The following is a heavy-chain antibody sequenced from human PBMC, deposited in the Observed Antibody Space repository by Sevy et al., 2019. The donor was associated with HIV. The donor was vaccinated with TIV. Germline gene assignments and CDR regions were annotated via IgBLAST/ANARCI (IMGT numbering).Heavy chain of an antibody. V-gene: IGHV3-15*07. J-gene: IGHJ4*02. Sequence: GGSLRLSCAASGFTLNKAWMNWVRQAPGKGLEWVGRIKSETDGGTTDYTEPVKGRFSISRDDSKNTLYLQMNSLKIEDTAVYYCSMEDGYNYFDYWGQGALVTVSS. CDR1: GFTLNKAW. D-gene: IGHD5-12*01. CDR2: IKSETDGGTT. CDR3: SMEDGYNYFDY.